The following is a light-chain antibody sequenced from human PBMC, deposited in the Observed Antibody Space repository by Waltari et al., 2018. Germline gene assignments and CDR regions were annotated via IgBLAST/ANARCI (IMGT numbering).Light chain of an antibody. CDR2: DAS. V-gene: IGKV3-11*01. Sequence: VLTQSPATLSLSPGVRAALACRASQSIVDAIAWYQQRPGQTPRLLIYDASNRAPGIPARFSGSGSGTDFTLTISSLEPEDFAVYYCQQRRNWPLSFGQGTRLEIK. CDR1: QSIVDA. J-gene: IGKJ5*01. CDR3: QQRRNWPLS.